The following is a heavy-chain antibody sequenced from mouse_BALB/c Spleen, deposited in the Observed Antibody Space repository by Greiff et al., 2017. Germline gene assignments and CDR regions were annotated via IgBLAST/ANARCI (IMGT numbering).Heavy chain of an antibody. V-gene: IGHV5-4*02. J-gene: IGHJ2*01. Sequence: EVQVVESGGGLVKPGGSLKLSCAASGFTFSDYYMYWVRQTPEKRLEWVATISDGGSYTYYPDSVKGRFTISRDNAKNNLYLQMSSLKSEDTAMYYCARDASGRASYYFDYWGQGTTLTVSS. CDR3: ARDASGRASYYFDY. CDR1: GFTFSDYY. D-gene: IGHD3-3*01. CDR2: ISDGGSYT.